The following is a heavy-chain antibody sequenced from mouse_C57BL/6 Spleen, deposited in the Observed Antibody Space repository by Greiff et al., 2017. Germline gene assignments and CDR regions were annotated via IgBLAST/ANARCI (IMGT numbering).Heavy chain of an antibody. CDR3: APYDDEGYYFDY. V-gene: IGHV1-22*01. D-gene: IGHD2-4*01. CDR1: GYTFTDYN. CDR2: INPNNGGT. J-gene: IGHJ2*01. Sequence: VQLQQSGPELVKPGASVKMSCKASGYTFTDYNMHWVKQSHGKSLEWIGYINPNNGGTSYNQKFKGKATLTVNKSSSTAYMELRSLTSEDSAVYYCAPYDDEGYYFDYWGQGTTLTVSS.